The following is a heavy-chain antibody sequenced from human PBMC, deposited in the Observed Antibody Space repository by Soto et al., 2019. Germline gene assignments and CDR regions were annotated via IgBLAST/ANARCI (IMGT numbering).Heavy chain of an antibody. CDR1: GFPFSSYT. CDR2: LTSSSSYI. D-gene: IGHD6-19*01. J-gene: IGHJ6*02. Sequence: EVQLVESGGGLVRPGGSLRLSCAASGFPFSSYTMNWVRQAQGKELEWVSSLTSSSSYIFYADSVKGRFSISRDNVRNSLFLQMNRLRAEDTAAYYCARETIAVTGTASYGMDVWGQGSTVTVSS. CDR3: ARETIAVTGTASYGMDV. V-gene: IGHV3-21*06.